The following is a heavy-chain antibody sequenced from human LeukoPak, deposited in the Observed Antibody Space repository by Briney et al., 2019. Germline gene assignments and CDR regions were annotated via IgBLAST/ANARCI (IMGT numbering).Heavy chain of an antibody. J-gene: IGHJ4*02. CDR2: ISGSDTST. D-gene: IGHD6-13*01. Sequence: GGSLRLSCAASGFTISLHAMSWVRQAPGKGLEWVSVISGSDTSTYYADSVNGRFTISRDNSKNTLYLQMNSLRAEDTAVYYCAETYTSSWRYFDYWGQGTLVTVSS. CDR1: GFTISLHA. CDR3: AETYTSSWRYFDY. V-gene: IGHV3-23*01.